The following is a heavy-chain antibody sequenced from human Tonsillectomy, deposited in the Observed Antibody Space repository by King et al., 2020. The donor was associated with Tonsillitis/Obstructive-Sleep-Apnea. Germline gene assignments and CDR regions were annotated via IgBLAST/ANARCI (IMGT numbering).Heavy chain of an antibody. D-gene: IGHD3-3*01. CDR2: IKQDESEK. V-gene: IGHV3-7*04. Sequence: VQLVESGGGLVQPGGSLRLSCAASGFTFSSYWMTWVRQPPGKGLEWVANIKQDESEKYYVDSVKGRFTISRDNAKNSLYLQMNSLRAEDTAVYYCARDSYGFWGGYSDYWGQGTLDTVSS. CDR3: ARDSYGFWGGYSDY. CDR1: GFTFSSYW. J-gene: IGHJ4*02.